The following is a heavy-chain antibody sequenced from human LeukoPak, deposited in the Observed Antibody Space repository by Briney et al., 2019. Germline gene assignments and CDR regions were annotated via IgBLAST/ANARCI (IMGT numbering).Heavy chain of an antibody. V-gene: IGHV7-4-1*02. J-gene: IGHJ4*02. Sequence: ASVKVSCKTSGYTFTDYNMHWARQAPGQGLEWMGWINTNTGNPTYAQGFTGRFVFSLDTSVSTAYLQISSLKAEDTAVYYCARATFDFCFDYWGQGTLVTVSS. CDR2: INTNTGNP. D-gene: IGHD3-9*01. CDR3: ARATFDFCFDY. CDR1: GYTFTDYN.